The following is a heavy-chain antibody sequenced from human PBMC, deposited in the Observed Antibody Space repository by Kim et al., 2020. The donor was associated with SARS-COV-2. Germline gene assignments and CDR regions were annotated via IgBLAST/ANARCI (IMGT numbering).Heavy chain of an antibody. CDR1: GGSISSYY. J-gene: IGHJ6*02. CDR3: ARGVVVVRRFTNYYYYGMDV. Sequence: SETLSLTCTVSGGSISSYYWSWIRQPAGKGLEWIGRIYTSGSTNYNPSLKSRVTMSVDTSKNQFSLKLSSVTAADTAVYYCARGVVVVRRFTNYYYYGMDVWGQGTTVTVSS. V-gene: IGHV4-4*07. CDR2: IYTSGST. D-gene: IGHD2-15*01.